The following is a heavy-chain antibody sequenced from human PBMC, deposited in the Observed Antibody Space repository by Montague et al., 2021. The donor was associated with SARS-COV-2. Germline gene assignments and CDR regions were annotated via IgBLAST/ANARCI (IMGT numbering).Heavy chain of an antibody. J-gene: IGHJ6*02. Sequence: SLRLSCAASGFTFSSYWMSWVRQAPGKGLEWVANIKQNGSEKYYVDSVKGRFTISRDNAKNSLYLQMNSLRAKDTAVYYCAREPGLLWFGELLYRYYYGMDVGGQGTTVTVSS. CDR2: IKQNGSEK. CDR1: GFTFSSYW. D-gene: IGHD3-10*01. V-gene: IGHV3-7*01. CDR3: AREPGLLWFGELLYRYYYGMDV.